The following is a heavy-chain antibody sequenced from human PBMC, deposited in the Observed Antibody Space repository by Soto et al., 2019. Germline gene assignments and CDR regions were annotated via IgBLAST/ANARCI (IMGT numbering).Heavy chain of an antibody. CDR2: ISSSGGAI. V-gene: IGHV3-48*02. CDR3: ARDHGGSTWFVGVYYFFGMDV. D-gene: IGHD6-13*01. J-gene: IGHJ6*02. Sequence: EVQLVESGGDLVQPGGSLRLSCAASGFIFSDYTMPWVRQAPGRGLEFVSHISSSGGAIFYAESVKGRFTVSRDNAKNSLYLQRNSLRDEDTAVYFCARDHGGSTWFVGVYYFFGMDVWGQGTAVTVSS. CDR1: GFIFSDYT.